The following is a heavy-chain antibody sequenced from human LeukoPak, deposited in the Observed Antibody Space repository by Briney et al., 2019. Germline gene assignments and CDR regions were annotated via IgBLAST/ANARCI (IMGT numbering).Heavy chain of an antibody. D-gene: IGHD5-24*01. J-gene: IGHJ4*02. CDR2: IYYSGST. V-gene: IGHV4-59*01. CDR3: ARLNEMAFLDY. CDR1: GGSISSYY. Sequence: SETLSLTCTVSGGSISSYYWSWIRQPPGKGLEWIGYIYYSGSTNYNPSLKSRVTISVDTSKNQFSLKLSSVTAADTAVYYCARLNEMAFLDYWGQGTLVTVSS.